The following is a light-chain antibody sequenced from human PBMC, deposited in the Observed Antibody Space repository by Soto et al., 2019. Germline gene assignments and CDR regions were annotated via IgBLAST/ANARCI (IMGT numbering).Light chain of an antibody. J-gene: IGKJ5*01. CDR1: QSISSW. Sequence: DLQRTQSPSTLSASVGDRVTITCLASQSISSWLAWYQQKPGKAPKLLIYKASSLESGVPSRFSGSGSGTEFTLTISSLQPDDFATYYCQQYNSYSITFGQGTRLEIK. V-gene: IGKV1-5*03. CDR3: QQYNSYSIT. CDR2: KAS.